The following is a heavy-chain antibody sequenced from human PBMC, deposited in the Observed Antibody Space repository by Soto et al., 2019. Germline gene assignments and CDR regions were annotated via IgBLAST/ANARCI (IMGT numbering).Heavy chain of an antibody. CDR2: MNPNSGNT. J-gene: IGHJ1*01. Sequence: ASVKVSCKASGYTFTSYDINWVRQATGQGLEWMGWMNPNSGNTGYAQKFQGRVTMTRNTSISTAYMELSSLRSEDTAMYYCARGPYYDSSGYAEYFQHWGQGTLVTVSS. CDR3: ARGPYYDSSGYAEYFQH. D-gene: IGHD3-22*01. CDR1: GYTFTSYD. V-gene: IGHV1-8*01.